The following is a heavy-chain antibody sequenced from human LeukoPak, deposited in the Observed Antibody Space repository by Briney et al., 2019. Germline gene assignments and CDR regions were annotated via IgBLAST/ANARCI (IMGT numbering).Heavy chain of an antibody. CDR1: GYTFTSYG. V-gene: IGHV3-30*18. J-gene: IGHJ4*02. CDR3: AKDLAGYSYGYEVDY. CDR2: ISYDGSNK. D-gene: IGHD5-18*01. Sequence: SCKASGYTFTSYGISWVRQAPGKGLEWVAVISYDGSNKYYADSVKGRFTISRDSSKNTLYLQMNSLRAEDTAVYYCAKDLAGYSYGYEVDYWGQGTLVTVSS.